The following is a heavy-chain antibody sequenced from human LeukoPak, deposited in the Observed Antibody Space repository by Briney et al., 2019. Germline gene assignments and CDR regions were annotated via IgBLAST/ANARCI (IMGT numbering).Heavy chain of an antibody. D-gene: IGHD3-10*01. CDR2: VRNDGGDK. J-gene: IGHJ4*02. CDR1: GFIFSDYG. V-gene: IGHV3-30*02. Sequence: GGSLRLSCAASGFIFSDYGMHWVRQAPGKGLEWVTMVRNDGGDKFYADSVRGRFTISRDNSKNTLYLQMNSLRPEDTAVYYCAKHYYGSGSQKYYFDYWGQGTLVTVSS. CDR3: AKHYYGSGSQKYYFDY.